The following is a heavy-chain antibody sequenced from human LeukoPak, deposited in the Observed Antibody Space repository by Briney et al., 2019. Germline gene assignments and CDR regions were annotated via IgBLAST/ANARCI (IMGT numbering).Heavy chain of an antibody. V-gene: IGHV5-51*01. J-gene: IGHJ4*02. CDR1: GYSFTNYW. D-gene: IGHD6-25*01. CDR3: ARHWSSAWFGY. Sequence: GESLKISCRTSGYSFTNYWIGWVRQMPGKGLEWLGNINPANSDITNSPSFQGQVTLSADKSISTAYLQWSSLKASDTAIYYCARHWSSAWFGYWGQRTQVTAS. CDR2: INPANSDI.